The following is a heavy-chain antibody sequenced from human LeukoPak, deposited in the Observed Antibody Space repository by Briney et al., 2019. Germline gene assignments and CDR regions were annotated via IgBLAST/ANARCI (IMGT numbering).Heavy chain of an antibody. Sequence: GGSLRLSCAASGFTFSSYSMNWVRQAPGKGLEWVSSISSSSSYIYYADSVKGRFTISRDNAKNSLYLQMNSLRAEDTAVYYCARDRNYEDYFDYWGQGTLVTVSS. D-gene: IGHD1-7*01. CDR1: GFTFSSYS. CDR3: ARDRNYEDYFDY. V-gene: IGHV3-21*01. CDR2: ISSSSSYI. J-gene: IGHJ4*02.